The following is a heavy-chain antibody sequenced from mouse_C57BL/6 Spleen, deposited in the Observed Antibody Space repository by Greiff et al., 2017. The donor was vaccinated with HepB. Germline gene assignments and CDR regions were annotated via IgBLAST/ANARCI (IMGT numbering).Heavy chain of an antibody. J-gene: IGHJ4*01. CDR2: ISSGSSTI. CDR3: ARGPLFITTVVEGYAMDY. Sequence: EVQVVESGGGLVKPGGSLKLSCAASGFTFSDYGMHWVRQAPEKGLEWVAYISSGSSTIYYADTVKGRFTISRDNAKNTLFLQMTSLRSEDTAMYYCARGPLFITTVVEGYAMDYWGQGTSVTVSS. V-gene: IGHV5-17*01. CDR1: GFTFSDYG. D-gene: IGHD1-1*01.